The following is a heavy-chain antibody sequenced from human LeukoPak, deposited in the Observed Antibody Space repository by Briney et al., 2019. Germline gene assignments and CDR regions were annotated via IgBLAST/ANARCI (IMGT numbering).Heavy chain of an antibody. J-gene: IGHJ4*02. Sequence: SETLSLTCTVSGGSISSYYWSWIRQPPGKGLEWIGYIYYSGSTNYNPSLKSRVTLSVDTSKNQFSLKLSSVTAADTAVYYCARGGDYDFWSGYGGYFDYWGQGTLVTVSS. D-gene: IGHD3-3*01. CDR3: ARGGDYDFWSGYGGYFDY. CDR2: IYYSGST. CDR1: GGSISSYY. V-gene: IGHV4-59*01.